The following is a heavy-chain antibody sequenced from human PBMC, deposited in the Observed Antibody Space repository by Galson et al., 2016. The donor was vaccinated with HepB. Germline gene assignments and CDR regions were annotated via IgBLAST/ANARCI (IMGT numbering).Heavy chain of an antibody. V-gene: IGHV3-23*01. CDR1: AGTFNNYA. J-gene: IGHJ4*02. CDR3: AKSGFFGDVDK. CDR2: ISSSGGRT. D-gene: IGHD3-10*01. Sequence: SLRLSCAVSAGTFNNYAMNWVRQAPGKGLEWVAAISSSGGRTSYEDSVRGRFTISRDNSKNTLFLRMNSVGVEDTAVYFCAKSGFFGDVDKWGQGTGVGVSS.